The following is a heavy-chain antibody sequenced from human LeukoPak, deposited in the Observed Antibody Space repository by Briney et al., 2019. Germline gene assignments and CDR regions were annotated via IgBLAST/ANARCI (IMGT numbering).Heavy chain of an antibody. Sequence: PSETLSPTCSVSGGSISSYYWSWIRQPPGKGLEWIGYIYYSGSTNYNPSLKSRVIISVDTSKNQFSLKLSSVTAADTAVYYCARANDYGEYFDYWGQGTVVTVSS. J-gene: IGHJ4*02. CDR2: IYYSGST. D-gene: IGHD4-17*01. CDR1: GGSISSYY. V-gene: IGHV4-59*01. CDR3: ARANDYGEYFDY.